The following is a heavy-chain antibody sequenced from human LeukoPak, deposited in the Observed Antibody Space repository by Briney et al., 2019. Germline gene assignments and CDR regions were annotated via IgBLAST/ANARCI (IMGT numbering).Heavy chain of an antibody. CDR2: VYYSGST. J-gene: IGHJ3*01. CDR3: ARNRSDPTHHRTFDV. D-gene: IGHD3-16*02. Sequence: SETLSLTCTVSGGPITHTNYYWGWIRQPPGKGLEWIGSVYYSGSTHYNPSLKSRVTISVDTSKNQFSLNLISMTAADTAIYFCARNRSDPTHHRTFDVWGQGTTVTVSS. V-gene: IGHV4-39*01. CDR1: GGPITHTNYY.